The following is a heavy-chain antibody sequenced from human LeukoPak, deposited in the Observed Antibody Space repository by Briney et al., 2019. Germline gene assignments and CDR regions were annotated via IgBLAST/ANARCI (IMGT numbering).Heavy chain of an antibody. D-gene: IGHD3-22*01. J-gene: IGHJ4*02. Sequence: GGSLRLSCSASGFTFSSYAMHWVRQAPGKGLEYVLTISSNGGTTYYADSVKGRFTISRDNSKNTLYLQMSSLRAEDTAVYYCVKGHDSSGYYLSYFDYWGQGALVTVSS. CDR3: VKGHDSSGYYLSYFDY. CDR1: GFTFSSYA. CDR2: ISSNGGTT. V-gene: IGHV3-64D*09.